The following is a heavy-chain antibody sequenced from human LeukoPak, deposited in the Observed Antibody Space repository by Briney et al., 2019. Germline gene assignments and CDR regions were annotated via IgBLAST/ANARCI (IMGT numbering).Heavy chain of an antibody. Sequence: PSETLSLTCAVYGGSFSGYYWSWIRQPPGKGLEWIGEINHSGSTNYNPSLKSRVTISVDTSKNQFSLKLSSVTAADTAVYYCARAAARFGARDYWGQGTLVTVSS. D-gene: IGHD3-10*01. V-gene: IGHV4-34*01. CDR3: ARAAARFGARDY. CDR1: GGSFSGYY. CDR2: INHSGST. J-gene: IGHJ4*02.